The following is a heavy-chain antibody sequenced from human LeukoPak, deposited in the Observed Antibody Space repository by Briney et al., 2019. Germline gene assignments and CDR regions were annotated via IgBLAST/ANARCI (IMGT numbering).Heavy chain of an antibody. CDR2: IYHGGST. CDR3: AKEEDHGSGTVHSAS. Sequence: PSETLSLTCAVSGGSISSSNWWSWVRQPPGKGLEWIGEIYHGGSTNYNPSLKSRVAMSVDRSRNQFSLQLSSVTAADTAVYYCAKEEDHGSGTVHSASWGQGTLVTVSS. CDR1: GGSISSSNW. V-gene: IGHV4-4*02. D-gene: IGHD3-10*01. J-gene: IGHJ4*02.